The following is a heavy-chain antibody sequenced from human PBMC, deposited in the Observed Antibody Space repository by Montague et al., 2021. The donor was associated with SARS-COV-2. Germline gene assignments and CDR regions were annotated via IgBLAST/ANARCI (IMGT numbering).Heavy chain of an antibody. J-gene: IGHJ6*01. D-gene: IGHD2-15*01. CDR2: INHGGST. Sequence: SETLSLTCTVHGGSFSGYYWNWIRQRPGKGLEWIGEINHGGSTNYNPSLKNRLTISPDTSRNQFSLKLTSLAAPDTAVYSCATLRDEVVPSPILGIVPYFTYYCMDVWGQGTTVTVS. CDR3: ATLRDEVVPSPILGIVPYFTYYCMDV. V-gene: IGHV4-34*01. CDR1: GGSFSGYY.